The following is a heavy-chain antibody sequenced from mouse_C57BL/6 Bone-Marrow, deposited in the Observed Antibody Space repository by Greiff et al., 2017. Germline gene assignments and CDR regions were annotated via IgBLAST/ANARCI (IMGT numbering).Heavy chain of an antibody. CDR1: GFTFSSYA. Sequence: EVQGVESGGGLVKPGGSLKLSCAASGFTFSSYAMSWVRQTPEKRLEWVATISDGGSYTYYPDNVKGRFTISRDNAKTNLYLQMSHLKSEDTAMYYCARGFFDYWGQGTTLTVSS. CDR3: ARGFFDY. CDR2: ISDGGSYT. V-gene: IGHV5-4*01. J-gene: IGHJ2*01.